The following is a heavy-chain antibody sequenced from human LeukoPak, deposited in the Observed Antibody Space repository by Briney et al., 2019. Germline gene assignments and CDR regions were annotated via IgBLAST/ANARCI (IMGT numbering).Heavy chain of an antibody. D-gene: IGHD3-22*01. CDR2: ISSSSSTI. CDR1: GFTFSSYS. V-gene: IGHV3-48*01. J-gene: IGHJ6*03. Sequence: GGSLRLSCAASGFTFSSYSMNWVRQAPGKGLEWVSYISSSSSTIYYADSVKGRFTISRDNAKNSLYLQMNSLRSEDTAVYYCARGSHARLIVVEVYYYYYMDVWGKGTTVTISS. CDR3: ARGSHARLIVVEVYYYYYMDV.